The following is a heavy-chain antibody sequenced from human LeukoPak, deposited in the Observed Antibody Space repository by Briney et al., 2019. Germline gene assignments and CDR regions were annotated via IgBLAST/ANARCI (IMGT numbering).Heavy chain of an antibody. CDR3: ARHSYGTFDY. V-gene: IGHV4-39*01. Sequence: ASETLSLTCTVSGDSINTKSYYWGRIRQPPGKGLEWIGSIYYSGNTYYNPSLKSRVTLSIDTSKNQFSLRLSSVTAADTAVYYCARHSYGTFDYWGQGTLVTVSS. D-gene: IGHD5-18*01. CDR1: GDSINTKSYY. J-gene: IGHJ4*02. CDR2: IYYSGNT.